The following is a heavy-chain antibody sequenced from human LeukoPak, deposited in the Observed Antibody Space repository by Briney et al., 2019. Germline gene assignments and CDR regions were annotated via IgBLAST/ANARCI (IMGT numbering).Heavy chain of an antibody. CDR2: ISGSGDNT. CDR1: GFTFSSNA. Sequence: PGGSLRLSCAASGFTFSSNAMSWVRQAPGKGLEWVSAISGSGDNTYYADSVKGRFTISRDNAKNSLYLQMNSLRAEDTAVYYCARGDGDFFDYWGQGTLVTVSS. V-gene: IGHV3-23*01. D-gene: IGHD3-3*01. CDR3: ARGDGDFFDY. J-gene: IGHJ4*02.